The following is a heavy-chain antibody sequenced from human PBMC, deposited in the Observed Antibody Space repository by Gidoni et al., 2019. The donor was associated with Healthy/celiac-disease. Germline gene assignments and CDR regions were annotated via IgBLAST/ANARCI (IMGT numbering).Heavy chain of an antibody. J-gene: IGHJ6*02. D-gene: IGHD2-2*01. CDR1: GFTFSSYA. CDR3: AKDQDIVVVPAAIGHLTGMDV. Sequence: EVQLVESGGGLVQPGGSLRLSCAASGFTFSSYAMSWVRQAPGKGLEWVSAISGSGGSTYYADSVKGRFTISRDNSKNTLYLQMNSLRAEDTAVYYCAKDQDIVVVPAAIGHLTGMDVWGQGTTVTVSS. V-gene: IGHV3-23*04. CDR2: ISGSGGST.